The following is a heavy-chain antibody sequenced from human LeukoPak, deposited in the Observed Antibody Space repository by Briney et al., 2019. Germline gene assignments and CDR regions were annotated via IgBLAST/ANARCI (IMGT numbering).Heavy chain of an antibody. CDR3: ARGVRYYYYMDV. J-gene: IGHJ6*03. V-gene: IGHV1-69*05. Sequence: ASVKVSCKASGGTFSSYGISWVRQAPGQGLEWMGGIVPISGTTNYAQKFQGRVTITTDESTSTAYMKLSSLRSEDTAVYYCARGVRYYYYMDVWGKGTTVTVSS. D-gene: IGHD4/OR15-4a*01. CDR1: GGTFSSYG. CDR2: IVPISGTT.